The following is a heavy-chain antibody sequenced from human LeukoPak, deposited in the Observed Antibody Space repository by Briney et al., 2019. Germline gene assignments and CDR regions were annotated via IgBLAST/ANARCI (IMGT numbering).Heavy chain of an antibody. CDR1: GFTFSSYA. CDR3: AKDGSSSWYYYYYGMDV. Sequence: PGGSLRLSCAASGFTFSSYAMTWVRQAPGKGLEWVSTIRGVGGSTYSADSVKGQFTISRDNSKNTLYLQMSSLRAEDTAVYYCAKDGSSSWYYYYYGMDVWGQGTTVTVSS. J-gene: IGHJ6*02. CDR2: IRGVGGST. V-gene: IGHV3-23*01. D-gene: IGHD6-13*01.